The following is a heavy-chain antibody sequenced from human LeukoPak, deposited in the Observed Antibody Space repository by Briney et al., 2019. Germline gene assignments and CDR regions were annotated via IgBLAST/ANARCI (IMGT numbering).Heavy chain of an antibody. CDR2: ISRRDDYT. J-gene: IGHJ4*02. V-gene: IGHV3-23*01. CDR3: ANDYRSGSFHDF. CDR1: GFAFSSYA. D-gene: IGHD3-10*01. Sequence: GGSLRLSCAASGFAFSSYAMSGVRQPPGKGLEWVSVISRRDDYTYYADSVKSRFTISRDNSKNTLYLQMNTLRAEDTAVYYCANDYRSGSFHDFWGQGTLVTVSS.